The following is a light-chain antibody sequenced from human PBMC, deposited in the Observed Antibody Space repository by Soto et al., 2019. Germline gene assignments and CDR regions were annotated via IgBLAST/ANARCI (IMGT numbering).Light chain of an antibody. V-gene: IGLV2-14*01. Sequence: QSVLTQPASVSGSPGQSITISCTGTSSDIGGYDYVSWYQQHPGKAPKLMIYEVSNRPSGISNRFAGSKSGNTASLTISGLQAEDEADYYCSSYTSRNTLGVFGTGTKLTVL. CDR2: EVS. J-gene: IGLJ1*01. CDR1: SSDIGGYDY. CDR3: SSYTSRNTLGV.